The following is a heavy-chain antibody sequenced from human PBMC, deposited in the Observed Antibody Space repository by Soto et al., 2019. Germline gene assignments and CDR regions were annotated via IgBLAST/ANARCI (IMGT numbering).Heavy chain of an antibody. J-gene: IGHJ6*02. V-gene: IGHV3-15*01. CDR1: GFTFRNAW. CDR3: NTYLYDYYGSGFHLDV. CDR2: ITSNIAGGTT. D-gene: IGHD3-10*01. Sequence: PGGSLRLSCVASGFTFRNAWMTWVRQAPGKGLEWVGRITSNIAGGTTDYGARVKDRFTISRDDSKSTLFLEMNSLETEDTAVYYCNTYLYDYYGSGFHLDVWGQGTTVTVSS.